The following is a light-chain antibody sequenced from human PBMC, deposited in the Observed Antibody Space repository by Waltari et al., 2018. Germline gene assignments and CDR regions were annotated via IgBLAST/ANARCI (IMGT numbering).Light chain of an antibody. J-gene: IGLJ2*01. V-gene: IGLV3-25*03. CDR2: KDI. CDR3: QSADYSDTFVL. CDR1: PLRTQT. Sequence: ELTQPPSVSVPPGQTARLTCSGNPLRTQTVSWYQQRPGQAPMLVMYKDIERPSGISERFSGSSSGTTVTLIINAVQAEDEAEYYCQSADYSDTFVLFGGGTRLTVL.